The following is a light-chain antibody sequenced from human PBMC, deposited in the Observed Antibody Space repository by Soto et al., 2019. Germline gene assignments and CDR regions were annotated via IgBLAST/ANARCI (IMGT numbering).Light chain of an antibody. CDR3: ASWDDSLSGRV. V-gene: IGLV1-47*02. J-gene: IGLJ3*02. Sequence: QSVLTQPPSVSGAPGQRVTISCTGSSSNIGANYDVHWYQQVPGTAPKLLIYVDNQRPSGVPDRFSGSRSGTSASLAISGLQSEDEADYYCASWDDSLSGRVFGGGTKLTVL. CDR1: SSNIGANY. CDR2: VDN.